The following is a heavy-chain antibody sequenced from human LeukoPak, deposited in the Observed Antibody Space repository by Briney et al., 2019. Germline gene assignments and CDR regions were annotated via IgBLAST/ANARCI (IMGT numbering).Heavy chain of an antibody. CDR1: GYSISTGYY. CDR2: MYHSGNT. CDR3: AQAPHESSSWGY. J-gene: IGHJ4*02. V-gene: IGHV4-38-2*01. Sequence: SETLSLTCSVSGYSISTGYYWGWIRPPPGKGLEWIGSMYHSGNTNYNPSLKSRVTISVDTSKNQFSLKLSSVTAADTAVYYCAQAPHESSSWGYWGQGTLVTVSS. D-gene: IGHD6-13*01.